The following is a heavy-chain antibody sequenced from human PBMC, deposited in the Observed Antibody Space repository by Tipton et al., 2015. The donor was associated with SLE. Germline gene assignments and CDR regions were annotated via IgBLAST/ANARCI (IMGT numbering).Heavy chain of an antibody. CDR3: ALLLAAAVDFQH. D-gene: IGHD6-13*01. CDR2: ISAYNGNT. Sequence: QSGAEVKKPGASVKVSCKASGYTFISYGISWVRQAPGQGLEWMGWISAYNGNTNYAQRLQGRVTMTTDTSTSTAYMELRSLRSDDTAVYYCALLLAAAVDFQHWGQGTLVTVSS. J-gene: IGHJ1*01. V-gene: IGHV1-18*01. CDR1: GYTFISYG.